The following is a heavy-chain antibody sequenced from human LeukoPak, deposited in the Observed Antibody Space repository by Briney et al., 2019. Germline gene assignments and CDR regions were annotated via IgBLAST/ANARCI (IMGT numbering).Heavy chain of an antibody. D-gene: IGHD1-1*01. CDR3: ARDHNYAFDN. CDR2: IGIDSGNT. Sequence: GGSLRLSCTASGFPFIEYSMNWVRQVPGKGLEWIAYIGIDSGNTKYADSVRGRFTISADKTKNSLYVQMNSLRVEDTAVYYCARDHNYAFDNWGQGTLVYVAS. CDR1: GFPFIEYS. J-gene: IGHJ4*02. V-gene: IGHV3-48*01.